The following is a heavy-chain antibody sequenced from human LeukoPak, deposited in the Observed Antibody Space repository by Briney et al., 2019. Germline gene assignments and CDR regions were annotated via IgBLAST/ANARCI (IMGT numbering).Heavy chain of an antibody. CDR3: ARDRLDYYDSSGYEVDY. V-gene: IGHV1-18*01. J-gene: IGHJ4*02. D-gene: IGHD3-22*01. CDR2: ISAYNGNT. Sequence: ASVKVSCKASGYTSTSYGISWVRQAPGQGLEWMGWISAYNGNTNYAQELQGRVTMTTDTSTSTAYMELRSLRSDDTAVYYCARDRLDYYDSSGYEVDYWGQGTLVTVSS. CDR1: GYTSTSYG.